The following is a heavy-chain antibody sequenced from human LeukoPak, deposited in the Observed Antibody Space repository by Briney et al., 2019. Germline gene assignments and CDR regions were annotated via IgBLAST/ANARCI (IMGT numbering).Heavy chain of an antibody. J-gene: IGHJ3*02. CDR2: INRSGNT. D-gene: IGHD3-10*01. CDR1: GGSFSGYY. V-gene: IGHV4-34*01. CDR3: ARDSRLLLWFGESPPHAFDI. Sequence: SETLSLTCAVYGGSFSGYYWSWIRQPPGKGLEWIGEINRSGNTNYNSSLKRRVTISVDTSKNQFSLRLSSVTAADTAVYYCARDSRLLLWFGESPPHAFDIWGQGTMVTVSS.